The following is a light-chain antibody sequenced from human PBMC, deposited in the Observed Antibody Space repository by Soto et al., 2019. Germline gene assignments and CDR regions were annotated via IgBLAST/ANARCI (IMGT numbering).Light chain of an antibody. V-gene: IGKV3-20*01. CDR3: QHYAGSPHT. CDR1: QSVRSGS. CDR2: GAS. Sequence: EIVLTQSPVTLSLIPGEGATLSCRASQSVRSGSLSWYQQKPGQAPRLLIYGASSRATDIADRCSGSGYGTDFILTISRLEPEYFAVYYCQHYAGSPHTFGQGTKLEIK. J-gene: IGKJ2*01.